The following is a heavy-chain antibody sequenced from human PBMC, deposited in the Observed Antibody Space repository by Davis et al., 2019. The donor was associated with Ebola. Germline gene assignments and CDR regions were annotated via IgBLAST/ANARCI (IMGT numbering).Heavy chain of an antibody. Sequence: MPSETLSLTCTVSAAATSSTSYPRSWIRLPPGKGLEYVGSVYYSGQTYYNPSPKSRATVSADSSTNQFFLRLTAVTAADTALYYCATRGGSWFDRWGQGTLVTVSS. CDR3: ATRGGSWFDR. CDR1: AAATSSTSYP. CDR2: VYYSGQT. D-gene: IGHD3-10*01. V-gene: IGHV4-39*01. J-gene: IGHJ5*02.